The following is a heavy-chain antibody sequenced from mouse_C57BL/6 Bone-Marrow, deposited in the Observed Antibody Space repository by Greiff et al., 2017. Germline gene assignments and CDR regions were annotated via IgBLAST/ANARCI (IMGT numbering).Heavy chain of an antibody. CDR1: GVNIKDDY. CDR3: TRIAY. V-gene: IGHV14-4*01. CDR2: IDPENGDT. J-gene: IGHJ3*01. Sequence: EVQRVEPGAALVRPGAAVKLFCTAAGVNIKDDYMHWVKQRPEQGLEWIGWIDPENGDTAYASKFQGKATIPVDTSSNKAYLQLSSLTSEDTAVYYCTRIAYWGQGTLVTVSA.